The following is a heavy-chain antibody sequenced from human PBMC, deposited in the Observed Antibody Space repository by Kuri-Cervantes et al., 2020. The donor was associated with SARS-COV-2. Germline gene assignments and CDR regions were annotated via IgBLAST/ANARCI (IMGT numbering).Heavy chain of an antibody. J-gene: IGHJ3*02. Sequence: GSLRLSCTVSGGSISSYYWSWIRKRDGKGLGWIGRIYTSGSTNYNPTLKSQVTMSVDTSKNQYSLKLSSVTAADSAVYYCARDGWSGSIGAFDIWGQGTMVTVSS. CDR3: ARDGWSGSIGAFDI. V-gene: IGHV4-4*07. D-gene: IGHD1-26*01. CDR1: GGSISSYY. CDR2: IYTSGST.